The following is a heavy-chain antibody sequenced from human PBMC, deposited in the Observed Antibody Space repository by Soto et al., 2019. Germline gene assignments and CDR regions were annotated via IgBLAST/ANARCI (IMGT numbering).Heavy chain of an antibody. CDR1: GFTFSSYA. CDR2: ISGSGGST. V-gene: IGHV3-23*01. Sequence: PGGSLRLSCASSGFTFSSYAMSWVRQAPGKGPEWVSAISGSGGSTYYADSVKGRFTISRDNSKNTLYLQMNSLRAEDTAVYYCAKGIEQIYSYGSLNWFDPWGQGTLVTVSS. J-gene: IGHJ5*02. D-gene: IGHD5-18*01. CDR3: AKGIEQIYSYGSLNWFDP.